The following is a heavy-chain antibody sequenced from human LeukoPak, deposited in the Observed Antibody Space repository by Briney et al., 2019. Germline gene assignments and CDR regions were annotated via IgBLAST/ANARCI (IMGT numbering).Heavy chain of an antibody. CDR3: ARGQGLWFGELFLRTHTDYYYYYMDV. CDR1: GFTFNSYW. D-gene: IGHD3-10*01. Sequence: GGSLRLSCAASGFTFNSYWMSWVRQAPGKGLEWVSGINWNGGSTGYADSVKGRFTISRDNSKNTLYLQMNSLRAEDTAVYYCARGQGLWFGELFLRTHTDYYYYYMDVWGKGTTVTISS. CDR2: INWNGGST. J-gene: IGHJ6*03. V-gene: IGHV3-20*04.